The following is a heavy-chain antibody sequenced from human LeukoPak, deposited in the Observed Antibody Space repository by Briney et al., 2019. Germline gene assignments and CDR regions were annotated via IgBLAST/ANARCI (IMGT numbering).Heavy chain of an antibody. CDR3: AKDSGRDYGIDY. CDR2: ISYDGSNK. CDR1: GFTFSSYG. D-gene: IGHD4-17*01. V-gene: IGHV3-30*18. Sequence: PGRSLRLSCAASGFTFSSYGMHRVRQAPGKGLEWVAVISYDGSNKYYADSVKGRFTISRDNSKNTLYLQMNSLRAEDTAVYYCAKDSGRDYGIDYWGQGTLVTVSS. J-gene: IGHJ4*02.